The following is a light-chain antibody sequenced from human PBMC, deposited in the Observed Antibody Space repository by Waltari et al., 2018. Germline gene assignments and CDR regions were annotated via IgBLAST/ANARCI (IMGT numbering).Light chain of an antibody. J-gene: IGKJ2*01. V-gene: IGKV1-39*01. CDR2: VAS. CDR1: QSISNY. CDR3: QQSYNAPYT. Sequence: DIQMTQSPSSLPASVGDRVTITCRSSQSISNYLNWYQHKPGQAPKLLVYVASNLQRGVPSRFSGSGSGTDFTLTISSLQLEDFATYYCQQSYNAPYTFGQGTNVEIK.